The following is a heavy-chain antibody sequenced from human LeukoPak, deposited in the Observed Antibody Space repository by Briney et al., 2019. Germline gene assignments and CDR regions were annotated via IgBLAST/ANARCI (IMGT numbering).Heavy chain of an antibody. CDR2: THVSGNT. V-gene: IGHV4-4*08. CDR3: AREAPGEGGTYYGHFDY. Sequence: SETLSLTCTVSGGSIGSYYWSWIRQPPGKGLEWIGYTHVSGNTKQNPALKSRVTLSVDTSKNQFSLKLSSVTAADTVVYYCAREAPGEGGTYYGHFDYWGQGTLVTVSS. J-gene: IGHJ4*02. D-gene: IGHD3-3*01. CDR1: GGSIGSYY.